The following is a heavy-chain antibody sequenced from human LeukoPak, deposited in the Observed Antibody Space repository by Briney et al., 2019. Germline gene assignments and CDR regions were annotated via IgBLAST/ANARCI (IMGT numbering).Heavy chain of an antibody. Sequence: SQTLSLTCTVSGGSISSGGYYWSWIRQHPGKGLEWIGYIYYSGSTYYNPSLKSRVTISVDTSKNQFSLKLSSVTAADTAVYYCARGSTDTWIQLNWFDPWGQGTLVTVSS. CDR2: IYYSGST. CDR1: GGSISSGGYY. V-gene: IGHV4-31*03. D-gene: IGHD5-18*01. J-gene: IGHJ5*02. CDR3: ARGSTDTWIQLNWFDP.